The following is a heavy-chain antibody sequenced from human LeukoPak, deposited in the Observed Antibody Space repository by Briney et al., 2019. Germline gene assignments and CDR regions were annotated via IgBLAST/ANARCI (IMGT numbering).Heavy chain of an antibody. Sequence: PGGSLRLSCAASGFTFSSYGMHWVRQAPGKGLEWVAVISYDGSNKYYADSVKGRFTISRDNSKNTLYLEMNSLRAEDTAVYYCAKDRSGYSSGWTFDYWGQGTLVTVSS. CDR2: ISYDGSNK. CDR1: GFTFSSYG. V-gene: IGHV3-30*18. D-gene: IGHD6-19*01. CDR3: AKDRSGYSSGWTFDY. J-gene: IGHJ4*02.